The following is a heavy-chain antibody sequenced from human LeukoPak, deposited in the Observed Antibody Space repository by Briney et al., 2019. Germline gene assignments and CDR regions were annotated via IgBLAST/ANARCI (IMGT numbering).Heavy chain of an antibody. V-gene: IGHV4-59*08. D-gene: IGHD3-22*01. CDR3: ARHRDYYDSSGVFDY. CDR2: IYYSGST. Sequence: PSETLSLTCTVPGGSISSYYWSWIRQPPGKGLEWIGYIYYSGSTNYNPSLKSRVTISVDTSKNQFSLKLSSVTAADTAVYYCARHRDYYDSSGVFDYWGQGTLVTVSS. CDR1: GGSISSYY. J-gene: IGHJ4*02.